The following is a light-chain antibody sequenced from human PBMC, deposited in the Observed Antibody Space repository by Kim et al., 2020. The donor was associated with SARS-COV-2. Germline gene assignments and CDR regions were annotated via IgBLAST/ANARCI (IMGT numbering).Light chain of an antibody. V-gene: IGLV2-14*03. CDR2: DVN. CDR1: SSDVGGYTY. CDR3: SSYTSSSTPYV. Sequence: SITIPRPGTSSDVGGYTYVSCYQQHPGKAPKLMIYDVNNRPSGVSNRFSGSKSGNTASLTISGLQAEDEADYYCSSYTSSSTPYVFGTGTKVTVL. J-gene: IGLJ1*01.